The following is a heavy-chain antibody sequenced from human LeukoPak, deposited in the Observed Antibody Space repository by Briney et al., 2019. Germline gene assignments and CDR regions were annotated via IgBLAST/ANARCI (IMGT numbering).Heavy chain of an antibody. D-gene: IGHD7-27*01. V-gene: IGHV4-39*07. CDR3: ARVGPLKLGVVFYYFDY. Sequence: SSETLSLTCTVSGGSISSSSYYWGWIRQPPGKGLEWIGSIYYSGSTYYNPSLKSRVTISVDTSKNQFSLKLSSVTAADTAVYYCARVGPLKLGVVFYYFDYWGQGTLVTVSS. CDR1: GGSISSSSYY. CDR2: IYYSGST. J-gene: IGHJ4*02.